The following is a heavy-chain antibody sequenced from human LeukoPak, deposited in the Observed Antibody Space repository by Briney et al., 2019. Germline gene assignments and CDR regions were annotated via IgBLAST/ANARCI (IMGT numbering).Heavy chain of an antibody. D-gene: IGHD1-26*01. CDR3: ARGPRLLLSGSSRFDY. CDR2: INHSGST. CDR1: GGSFSGYY. V-gene: IGHV4-34*01. J-gene: IGHJ4*02. Sequence: SETLSLTCAVYGGSFSGYYWSWSRQPPGKGLEWIGEINHSGSTNYNPSLKSRVTISVDTSKNQFSLKLSSVTAADTAVYYCARGPRLLLSGSSRFDYWGQGTLVTVSS.